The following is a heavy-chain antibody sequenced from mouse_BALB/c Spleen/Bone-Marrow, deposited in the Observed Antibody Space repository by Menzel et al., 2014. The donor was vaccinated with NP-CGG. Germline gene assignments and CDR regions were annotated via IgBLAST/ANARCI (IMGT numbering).Heavy chain of an antibody. Sequence: GAELVMPGASVKMSCKASGYTFTDYWMHWVKQRPGQGLEWIGAIDTSDSYTSYNQKFKGKATLTVDESSSTAYMQLSSLTSEDSAVYYCARTGYDYYFDYWGQGTTLTVSS. V-gene: IGHV1-69*01. CDR2: IDTSDSYT. J-gene: IGHJ2*01. CDR1: GYTFTDYW. CDR3: ARTGYDYYFDY. D-gene: IGHD2-4*01.